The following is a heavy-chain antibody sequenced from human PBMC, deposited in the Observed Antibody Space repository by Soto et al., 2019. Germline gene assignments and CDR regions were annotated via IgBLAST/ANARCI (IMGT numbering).Heavy chain of an antibody. CDR3: ARDRGSKSYYYYGMDV. D-gene: IGHD2-2*01. Sequence: QVQLVESGGGVVQPGRSLRLSCAASGFTFSSYAMHWVRQAPGKGLEWVAVISYDGSNKYYADSVKGRFTISRDNSKNPLYVQMNSLRAEDTAVYYCARDRGSKSYYYYGMDVWGQGTTVTVSS. V-gene: IGHV3-30-3*01. J-gene: IGHJ6*02. CDR1: GFTFSSYA. CDR2: ISYDGSNK.